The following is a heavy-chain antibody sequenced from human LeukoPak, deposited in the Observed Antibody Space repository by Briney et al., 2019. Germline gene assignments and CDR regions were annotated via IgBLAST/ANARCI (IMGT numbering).Heavy chain of an antibody. Sequence: GGSLRLSCAASGFTFSSYSMNWVRQDPGKGREGVSYISSSSTIYYANSVKGRFTMSRDNAKNSLYLQMNSLRDEDTAVYYCARDQYGAYAIVYWGQGTLVTVSS. CDR3: ARDQYGAYAIVY. CDR1: GFTFSSYS. V-gene: IGHV3-48*02. CDR2: ISSSSTI. D-gene: IGHD4-17*01. J-gene: IGHJ4*02.